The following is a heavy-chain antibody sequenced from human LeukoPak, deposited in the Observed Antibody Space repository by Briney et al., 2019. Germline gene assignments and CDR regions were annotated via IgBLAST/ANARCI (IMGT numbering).Heavy chain of an antibody. CDR1: GGTFSSYA. CDR3: ARVAVGALSYFYY. J-gene: IGHJ4*02. V-gene: IGHV1-69*13. Sequence: SVKVSCKASGGTFSSYAIGWVRQAPGQRLEWMGGIIPIFGTANYAQKFQGRVTITADESTSTAYMELSSLRSEDTAVYYCARVAVGALSYFYYWGQGTLVTVSS. D-gene: IGHD1-26*01. CDR2: IIPIFGTA.